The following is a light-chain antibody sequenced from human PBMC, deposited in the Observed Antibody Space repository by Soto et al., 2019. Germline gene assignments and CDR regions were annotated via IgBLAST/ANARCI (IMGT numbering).Light chain of an antibody. CDR2: DVS. V-gene: IGLV2-11*01. CDR3: CSYAGSYIYV. Sequence: QPVLTQPRSVSGSPGQSVTISCTGTSSDVGGYNYVSWYQQYPGKVPKLMLYDVSKRPSGVPDRFSGSKSGNAASLTISGLRAEDEADYYCCSYAGSYIYVFGSGTKLTVL. J-gene: IGLJ1*01. CDR1: SSDVGGYNY.